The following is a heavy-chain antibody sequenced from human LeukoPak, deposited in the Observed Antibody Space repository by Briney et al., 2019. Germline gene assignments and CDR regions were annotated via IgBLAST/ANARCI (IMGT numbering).Heavy chain of an antibody. CDR3: ARDGERYCSGGSCYVDY. V-gene: IGHV3-33*01. D-gene: IGHD2-15*01. Sequence: GRSLRLSCAASGFTFSSYAMHWVRQAPGKGLEWVAVIWYDGSNKYYADSVKGRFTISRDNSKNTLYLQMNSLRAEDTAVYYCARDGERYCSGGSCYVDYWGQGTLVTVSS. CDR1: GFTFSSYA. J-gene: IGHJ4*02. CDR2: IWYDGSNK.